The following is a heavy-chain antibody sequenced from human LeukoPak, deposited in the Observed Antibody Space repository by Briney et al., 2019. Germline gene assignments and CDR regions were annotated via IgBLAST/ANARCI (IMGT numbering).Heavy chain of an antibody. J-gene: IGHJ4*02. D-gene: IGHD1-26*01. CDR1: GGSISSYY. CDR3: ARASGSQFTYYFGY. V-gene: IGHV4-59*01. Sequence: PSETLSLTCTVSGGSISSYYWSWIRQPPGKGLEWIGYIYYSGSTNYNPSLKSRVTISVDTSKNQFSLKLSSVTAADTAVYYCARASGSQFTYYFGYWGQGTLVTVSS. CDR2: IYYSGST.